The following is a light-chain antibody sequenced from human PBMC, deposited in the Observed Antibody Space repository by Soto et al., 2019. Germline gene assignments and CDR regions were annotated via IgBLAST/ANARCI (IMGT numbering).Light chain of an antibody. CDR2: WAS. J-gene: IGKJ2*01. CDR1: QSGLYSSNNKNY. V-gene: IGKV4-1*01. CDR3: QQYESTPPT. Sequence: DIVMTQSQDSLAVSLGERATINCKSSQSGLYSSNNKNYLAWYQQRPGQPPKLLIYWASTRESGVPDRFSGSGSGTDFTLTITSLQAEDVAVYYCQQYESTPPTFGQGTKLELK.